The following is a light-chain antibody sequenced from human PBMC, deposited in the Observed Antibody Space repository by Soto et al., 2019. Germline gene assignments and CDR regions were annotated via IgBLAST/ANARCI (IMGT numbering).Light chain of an antibody. CDR1: SSDVGGYNY. Sequence: QSVLTQPASVSGSPGQSITISCTGTSSDVGGYNYVSWYQQHPGKAPKLMIYEVNNRPSGVSNRFSGSKSGNTASLTISGLQAEDEADYYCSSYSRSSSDVFGTGTKVTVL. V-gene: IGLV2-14*01. J-gene: IGLJ1*01. CDR2: EVN. CDR3: SSYSRSSSDV.